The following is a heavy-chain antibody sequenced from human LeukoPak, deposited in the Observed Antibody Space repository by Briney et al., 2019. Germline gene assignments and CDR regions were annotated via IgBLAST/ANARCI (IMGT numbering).Heavy chain of an antibody. D-gene: IGHD5-18*01. CDR1: GFTFSSYA. CDR3: ARFSVDTAMRGA. V-gene: IGHV3-74*01. J-gene: IGHJ5*02. CDR2: INSDGSST. Sequence: PGGSLRLSCAASGFTFSSYAMSWVRQAPGKGLVWVSRINSDGSSTSYADSVKGRFTISRDNAKNTLYLQMNSLRAEDTAVYYCARFSVDTAMRGAWGQGTLVTVSS.